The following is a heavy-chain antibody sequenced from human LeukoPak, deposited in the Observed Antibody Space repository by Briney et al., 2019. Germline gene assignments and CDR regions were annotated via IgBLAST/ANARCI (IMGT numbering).Heavy chain of an antibody. J-gene: IGHJ4*02. V-gene: IGHV3-23*01. CDR2: ISGGGGST. CDR1: GFAFSNYA. Sequence: GGTLRLPCAASGFAFSNYAMSWVRQAPGKGLEWVSAISGGGGSTYYADSVKGRFTISRDNSKNTLYLQMNSLRAEDTAVYYCAKPPRYCSSTSCSYFDYWGQGTLVTVSS. CDR3: AKPPRYCSSTSCSYFDY. D-gene: IGHD2-2*01.